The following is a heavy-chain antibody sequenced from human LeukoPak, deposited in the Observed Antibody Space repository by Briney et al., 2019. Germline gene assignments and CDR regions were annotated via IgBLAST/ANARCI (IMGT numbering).Heavy chain of an antibody. V-gene: IGHV1-46*01. D-gene: IGHD3-22*01. CDR3: ARDPKDDTSGYYYFDY. CDR2: INPSGGKT. CDR1: GYTFTSYY. J-gene: IGHJ4*02. Sequence: ASVKVSCKASGYTFTSYYMHWVRQAPGQGLEWMGIINPSGGKTIYAQKFQGRVTMTRDMSTSTLYMEVSSLRSEDTAVYYCARDPKDDTSGYYYFDYWGQGTLVTVSS.